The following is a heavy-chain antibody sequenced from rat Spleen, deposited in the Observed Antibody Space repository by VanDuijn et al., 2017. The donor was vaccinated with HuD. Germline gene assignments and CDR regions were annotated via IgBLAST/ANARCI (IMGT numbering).Heavy chain of an antibody. J-gene: IGHJ4*01. D-gene: IGHD5-1*01. CDR3: TRAPGKGYVMDA. V-gene: IGHV2S8*01. Sequence: QVQLKESGPGLVQPSQTLSLTCTVSGLSLSSNGVSWVRQPPGKGLEWIAAISSGGNTYYNSVLKSRLSISRDTSKSQVFLKMNSLQTEDTAIYYCTRAPGKGYVMDAWGQGTAVTVSS. CDR1: GLSLSSNG. CDR2: ISSGGNT.